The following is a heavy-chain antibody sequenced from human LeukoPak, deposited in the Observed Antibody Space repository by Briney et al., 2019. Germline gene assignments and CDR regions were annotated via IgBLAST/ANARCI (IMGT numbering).Heavy chain of an antibody. V-gene: IGHV5-51*01. CDR3: ARQAGRGPQYYYYMDV. Sequence: GESLKISCKGSGYNFTRYWIGWVRQMPGKGLEWMGIIHPGDSDTRYSPSFQGQVTISADKSISTAYLQWSSLKASDIAMYYCARQAGRGPQYYYYMDVWGKGTTVTVSS. CDR2: IHPGDSDT. CDR1: GYNFTRYW. D-gene: IGHD3-10*01. J-gene: IGHJ6*03.